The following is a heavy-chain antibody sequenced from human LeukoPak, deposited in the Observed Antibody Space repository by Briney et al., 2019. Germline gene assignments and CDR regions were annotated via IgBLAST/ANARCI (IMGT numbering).Heavy chain of an antibody. CDR2: IYYSGRI. D-gene: IGHD1-14*01. CDR1: GGSIGLYH. CDR3: ARQATDHLFDY. Sequence: SETLSLTCTVSGGSIGLYHWTWIRQPPGKGLEWIGYIYYSGRINYNPSLKSRVTISVDTSKNQFSLKLSSVTAADTAIYYCARQATDHLFDYWGQGILVTVSS. J-gene: IGHJ4*02. V-gene: IGHV4-59*08.